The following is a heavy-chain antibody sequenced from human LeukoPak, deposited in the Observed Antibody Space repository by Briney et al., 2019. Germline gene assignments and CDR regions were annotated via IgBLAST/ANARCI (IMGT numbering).Heavy chain of an antibody. CDR3: AGAHAVGATTLVY. V-gene: IGHV3-21*01. Sequence: PGGSLRLSCAASGFTFSSYAMSWVRQAPGKGLEWVSSISSSSSYIYYADSVKGRFTISRDNAKNSLYLRVNSLRAEDTAVYYCAGAHAVGATTLVYWGQGTLVTVSS. D-gene: IGHD1-26*01. CDR2: ISSSSSYI. J-gene: IGHJ4*02. CDR1: GFTFSSYA.